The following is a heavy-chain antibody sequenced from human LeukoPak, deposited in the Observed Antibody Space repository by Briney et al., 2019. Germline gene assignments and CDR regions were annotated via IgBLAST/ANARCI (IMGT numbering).Heavy chain of an antibody. V-gene: IGHV3-7*01. Sequence: GGSLRLSCEASGFTFSSYWMSWVRQAPGKGLEWVADIRDDGGEIYYVDSVKGRFTISRDNAKSSLFLQMNSLRAEDAAVYYCARDKPRGSYYGSIFDSWGQGTLVTVSS. CDR1: GFTFSSYW. CDR2: IRDDGGEI. J-gene: IGHJ4*02. D-gene: IGHD1-26*01. CDR3: ARDKPRGSYYGSIFDS.